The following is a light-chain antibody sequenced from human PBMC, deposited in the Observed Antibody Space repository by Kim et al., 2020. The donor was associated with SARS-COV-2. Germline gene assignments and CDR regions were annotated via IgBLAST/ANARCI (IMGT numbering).Light chain of an antibody. CDR3: QQRTNWPLT. V-gene: IGKV3-11*01. J-gene: IGKJ4*01. CDR1: QSVSSY. Sequence: VSPRERAPLSCRASQSVSSYLAWYQQKPGQAPRLLIYDASNRATGIPARFSGSGSGTDFTLTISSLEPEDFAVYYCQQRTNWPLTFGGGTKVDIK. CDR2: DAS.